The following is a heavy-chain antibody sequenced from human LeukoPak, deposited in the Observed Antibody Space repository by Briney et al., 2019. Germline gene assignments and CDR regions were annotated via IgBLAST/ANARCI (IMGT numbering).Heavy chain of an antibody. D-gene: IGHD6-19*01. V-gene: IGHV3-23*01. CDR3: AKSVSSQYYYYGMDV. J-gene: IGHJ6*02. Sequence: PGGSLRLSCAASGFTFSSYAMSWVRQAPGKGLEWASAISGSGGSTYYADSVKGRFTISRDNSKNTLYLQMNSLRAEDTAVYYCAKSVSSQYYYYGMDVWGQGTTVTVSS. CDR2: ISGSGGST. CDR1: GFTFSSYA.